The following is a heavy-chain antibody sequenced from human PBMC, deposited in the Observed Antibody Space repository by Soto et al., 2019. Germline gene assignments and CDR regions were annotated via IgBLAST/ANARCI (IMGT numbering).Heavy chain of an antibody. J-gene: IGHJ4*02. CDR3: ARQDYSTTWYLNY. CDR2: ISDSGDAT. D-gene: IGHD6-13*01. Sequence: EVQLLESGGGVVQPGGSLRLSCAASGFTFSAYAMTWVRQSPGKGLEWVSVISDSGDATYYADSVKGRFTISRDNSKNTLYLQMNSLRAEDTAVYYCARQDYSTTWYLNYWGQGTLVTVSS. V-gene: IGHV3-23*01. CDR1: GFTFSAYA.